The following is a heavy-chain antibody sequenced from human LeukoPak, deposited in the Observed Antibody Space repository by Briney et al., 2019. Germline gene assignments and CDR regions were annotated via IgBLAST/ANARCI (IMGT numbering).Heavy chain of an antibody. D-gene: IGHD1-7*01. Sequence: GGSLRLSCAASGFTFSSYGMHWVRQAPGKGLEWVAFIRYDGSNKYYADSVKGRSTISRDNSKNTLYLQMNSLRAEDTAVYYCAKPRSGITGTPAIDYWGQGTLVTVSS. CDR2: IRYDGSNK. V-gene: IGHV3-30*02. J-gene: IGHJ4*02. CDR3: AKPRSGITGTPAIDY. CDR1: GFTFSSYG.